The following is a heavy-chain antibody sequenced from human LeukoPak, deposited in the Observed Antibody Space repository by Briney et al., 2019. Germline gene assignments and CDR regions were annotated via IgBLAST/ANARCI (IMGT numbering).Heavy chain of an antibody. CDR2: MNPNSGDT. CDR1: GFTFTGHY. Sequence: ASVKVSCKASGFTFTGHYTHWMRQAPGQGLEWMGWMNPNSGDTLYAPKFQGRVTMTRDTSLSTAYMELHRLTSDDSAIYYCARWDSDYYYYYSLDVWGQGTAVTVSS. CDR3: ARWDSDYYYYYSLDV. J-gene: IGHJ6*02. V-gene: IGHV1-2*02. D-gene: IGHD1-26*01.